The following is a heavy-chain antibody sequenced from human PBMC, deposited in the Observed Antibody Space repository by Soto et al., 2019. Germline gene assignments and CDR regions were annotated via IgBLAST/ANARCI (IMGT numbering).Heavy chain of an antibody. CDR3: ARDGRSSSYDF. D-gene: IGHD6-13*01. Sequence: QVQLVQSGAEVKKPGSSVKVSCKSSGGTFSTYGINWVRQAPGQGLEWVGMIIPNFGTPTYAQKFRGRVSITADESTSTAYMELSSLTSDDTAFYYCARDGRSSSYDFWGQGTLVTVSS. J-gene: IGHJ4*02. CDR1: GGTFSTYG. CDR2: IIPNFGTP. V-gene: IGHV1-69*18.